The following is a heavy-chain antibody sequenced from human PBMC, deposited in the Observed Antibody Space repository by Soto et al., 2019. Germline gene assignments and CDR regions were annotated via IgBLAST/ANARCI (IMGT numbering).Heavy chain of an antibody. CDR2: INHSGST. CDR3: ARDKNPGLFAY. Sequence: PSETLSLTCAVYGGSFSGYYWTWIRQPPGTGLEWIGEINHSGSTNYNPSLKSRVTISVDTSKNQFSLKLTSVTAADTAVYYCARDKNPGLFAYSAQGTLVTVSS. V-gene: IGHV4-34*01. J-gene: IGHJ4*02. CDR1: GGSFSGYY.